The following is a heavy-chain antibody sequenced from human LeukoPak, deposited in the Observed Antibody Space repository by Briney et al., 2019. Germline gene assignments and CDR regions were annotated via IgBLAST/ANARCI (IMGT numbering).Heavy chain of an antibody. CDR2: IWYDGSNK. Sequence: GGSLRLSCAASGFTFSSYGVHWVRQAPGKGLEWVALIWYDGSNKYYADSVKGRFTISRDNAKNTLYLQMTSLRAGDTAVYYCAKDRTVTGRGIDYWGQGTLVTVSS. V-gene: IGHV3-33*06. CDR1: GFTFSSYG. D-gene: IGHD4-17*01. CDR3: AKDRTVTGRGIDY. J-gene: IGHJ4*02.